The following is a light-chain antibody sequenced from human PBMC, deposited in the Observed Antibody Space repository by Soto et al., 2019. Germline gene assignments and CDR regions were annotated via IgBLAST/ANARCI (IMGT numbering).Light chain of an antibody. J-gene: IGKJ1*01. V-gene: IGKV4-1*01. CDR2: LAS. CDR3: QTYYTPPVT. CDR1: QTVLHGSNY. Sequence: DIVMTPSPDSLAVSLGERATINCKSSQTVLHGSNYLAWYQQKPGQPPKLLIYLASTRESGVPDRFSGSGSATDFTLTSSRLQAEDVAVYYCQTYYTPPVTFGQGTKVEIK.